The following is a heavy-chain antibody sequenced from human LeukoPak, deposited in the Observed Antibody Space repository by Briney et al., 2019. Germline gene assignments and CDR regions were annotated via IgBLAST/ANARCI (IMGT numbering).Heavy chain of an antibody. CDR2: IIPIFGTA. CDR3: ARARAGQDAFDI. Sequence: SVKVSCKASGGTFSSYTISWVRQAPGQGLEWMGGIIPIFGTANYAQKFQGRVTITTDEFTSTAYMELSSLRSEDTAVYYCARARAGQDAFDIWGQGTMVTVSS. V-gene: IGHV1-69*05. J-gene: IGHJ3*02. CDR1: GGTFSSYT. D-gene: IGHD6-19*01.